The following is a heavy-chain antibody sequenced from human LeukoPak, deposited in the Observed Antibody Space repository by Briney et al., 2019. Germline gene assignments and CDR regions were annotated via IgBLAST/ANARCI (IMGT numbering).Heavy chain of an antibody. Sequence: ASVKVSCKASGYTFTSYAISWVRQAPGQGLEWMGGIIPIFGTANYAQKFQGRVTITADESTSTAYMELSSLRSEDTAVYYCARAYSSSWLFDYWGQGTLVTVSS. CDR3: ARAYSSSWLFDY. V-gene: IGHV1-69*13. J-gene: IGHJ4*02. CDR2: IIPIFGTA. D-gene: IGHD6-13*01. CDR1: GYTFTSYA.